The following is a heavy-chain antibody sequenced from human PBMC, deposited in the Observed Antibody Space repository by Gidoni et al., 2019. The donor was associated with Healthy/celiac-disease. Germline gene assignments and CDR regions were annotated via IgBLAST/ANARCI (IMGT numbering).Heavy chain of an antibody. Sequence: EVQLVESGGGLVQPGGSLRLSCAASGFTVSSNYMSWVRQAPGKGLEWVSVIYSGGSTYYADSVKGRFTISRHNSKNTLYLQMNSLRAEDTAVYYCAREGHRYYDSSGYRRGAFDIWGQGTMVTVSS. V-gene: IGHV3-53*04. CDR1: GFTVSSNY. J-gene: IGHJ3*02. CDR2: IYSGGST. CDR3: AREGHRYYDSSGYRRGAFDI. D-gene: IGHD3-22*01.